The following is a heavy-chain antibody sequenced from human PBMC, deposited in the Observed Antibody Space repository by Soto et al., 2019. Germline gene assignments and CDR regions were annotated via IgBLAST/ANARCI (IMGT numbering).Heavy chain of an antibody. CDR3: ARAHAHSSSWYDY. D-gene: IGHD6-13*01. J-gene: IGHJ4*02. V-gene: IGHV3-13*01. Sequence: GGSLRLSCAASGFTFSSYDMHWVRQATGKGLEWVSAIGTAGDTYYPGSVKGRFTISREKAKNSLYLQMNSLRAGDTAVYYCARAHAHSSSWYDYWGQGTLVTVSS. CDR2: IGTAGDT. CDR1: GFTFSSYD.